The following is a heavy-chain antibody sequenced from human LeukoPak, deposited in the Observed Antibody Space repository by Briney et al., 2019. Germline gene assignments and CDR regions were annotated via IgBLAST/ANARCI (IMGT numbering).Heavy chain of an antibody. V-gene: IGHV4-4*09. CDR3: ARIYTGYPGVY. CDR1: GGSISSFY. D-gene: IGHD5-12*01. J-gene: IGHJ4*02. CDR2: IHSSGTT. Sequence: SETLSLTCTVSGGSISSFYWTWVRQPPEKGLEWFGYIHSSGTTNYNPSLKSRVTISVDTSKNQFSLQLRSVTAADTAVYYCARIYTGYPGVYWGQGTLVTVSS.